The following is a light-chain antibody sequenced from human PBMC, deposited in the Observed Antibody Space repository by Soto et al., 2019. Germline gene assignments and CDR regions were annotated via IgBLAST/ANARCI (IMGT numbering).Light chain of an antibody. CDR3: CSYAGSYRDV. CDR1: SSDVGGYNY. V-gene: IGLV2-11*01. CDR2: DVS. Sequence: SALTQPRSVSGSPGQSVTISCTGTSSDVGGYNYVSWYQQHPGKALKLMIYDVSKRPSGVPDRFSGSKSGNTASLTISGLQAEDEADYYCCSYAGSYRDVFGTGTKVAVL. J-gene: IGLJ1*01.